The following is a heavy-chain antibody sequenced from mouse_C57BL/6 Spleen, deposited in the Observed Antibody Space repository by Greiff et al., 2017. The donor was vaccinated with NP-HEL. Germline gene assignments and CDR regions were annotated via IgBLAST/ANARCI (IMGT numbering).Heavy chain of an antibody. Sequence: VQLQQSGPELVKPGASVKISCKASGYSFTSYYIHWVKQRPGQGLEWIGWIYPGSGNTKYNEKFKGKATLTADTSSSTAYMQLSSLTSEDSAVYYCARGGLYYYGSSIYAMDYWGQRTSVTVSS. J-gene: IGHJ4*01. CDR2: IYPGSGNT. V-gene: IGHV1-66*01. D-gene: IGHD1-1*01. CDR3: ARGGLYYYGSSIYAMDY. CDR1: GYSFTSYY.